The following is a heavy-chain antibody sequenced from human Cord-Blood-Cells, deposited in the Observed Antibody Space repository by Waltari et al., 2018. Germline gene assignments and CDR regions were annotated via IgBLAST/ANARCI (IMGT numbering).Heavy chain of an antibody. D-gene: IGHD3-16*02. J-gene: IGHJ4*02. CDR3: ARREGVWGSYRYGGVDY. CDR1: GFTFSSYG. V-gene: IGHV3-33*01. Sequence: QVQLVESGGGVVQPGRSLRLSCAASGFTFSSYGMHWVRQAPGKGLEWVAVIWYDGSNKYYAASVKGRFTISRDNSKNTLYLQMNSLSAEDTAVYYCARREGVWGSYRYGGVDYWGQGTLVTVSS. CDR2: IWYDGSNK.